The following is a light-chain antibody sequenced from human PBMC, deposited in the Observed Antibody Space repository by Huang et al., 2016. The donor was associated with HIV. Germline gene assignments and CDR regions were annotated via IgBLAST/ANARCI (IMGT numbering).Light chain of an antibody. V-gene: IGKV3-15*01. CDR2: AAN. CDR1: QDVASN. CDR3: QQYNAWPRT. Sequence: ELVMTQSPDTRSVSPGKRATLSCTASQDVASNVAWYQQKPGQPPSLLILAANTRATSVPARFSASGSGTEFTLTIDSLQSEDFALYYCQQYNAWPRTFGQGTRVEV. J-gene: IGKJ1*01.